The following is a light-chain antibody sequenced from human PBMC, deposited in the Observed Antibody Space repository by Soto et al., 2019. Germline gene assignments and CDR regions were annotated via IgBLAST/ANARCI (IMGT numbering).Light chain of an antibody. CDR1: QSISNY. V-gene: IGKV1-39*01. CDR2: LAS. Sequence: DIQLTQSPSSLSAFVGDRVTITCRASQSISNYLTWYQQKPGKAPNLLIFLASSLQSGVPSRFSGSGSGTEFTLTITSLQPEDFATYYCQQSYSSPLTFGGGTRVEIK. J-gene: IGKJ4*01. CDR3: QQSYSSPLT.